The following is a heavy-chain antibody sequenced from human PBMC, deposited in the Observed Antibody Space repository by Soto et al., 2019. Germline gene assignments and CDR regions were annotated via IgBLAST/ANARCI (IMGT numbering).Heavy chain of an antibody. CDR2: ISSSGSTI. CDR3: ARKDTGYPGRWYGVLWDS. V-gene: IGHV3-48*03. CDR1: GFTFSSYE. J-gene: IGHJ4*02. Sequence: GGSLRLSCAASGFTFSSYEMNWVRQAPGKGLEWVSYISSSGSTIYYADSVKGRFTISRDNAKNSLYLQMNSLRAEDTAVYYCARKDTGYPGRWYGVLWDSWAQGTLVTVSS. D-gene: IGHD3-10*01.